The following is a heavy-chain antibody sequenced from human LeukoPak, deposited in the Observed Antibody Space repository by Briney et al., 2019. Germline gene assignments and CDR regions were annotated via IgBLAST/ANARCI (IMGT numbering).Heavy chain of an antibody. CDR1: GLTFSSYA. CDR2: ISGSGGST. D-gene: IGHD3-22*01. J-gene: IGHJ1*01. CDR3: AKGSYYYDSSGYYTEYFQH. Sequence: GGSLRLSCAASGLTFSSYAMSWVRQAPGKGLEWVSAISGSGGSTYYADSVKGRFTISRDNSKNTLYLQMNSLRAEDTAVYYCAKGSYYYDSSGYYTEYFQHWGQGTLVTVSS. V-gene: IGHV3-23*01.